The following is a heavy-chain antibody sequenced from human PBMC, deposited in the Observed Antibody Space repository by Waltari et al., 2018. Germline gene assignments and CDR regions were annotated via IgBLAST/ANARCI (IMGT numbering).Heavy chain of an antibody. D-gene: IGHD4-17*01. V-gene: IGHV4-38-2*02. Sequence: QVQLQESGPGLVKPSETLSLTCAVSGYSISSGYYWGWIRQPPGKGLEWIGSIYHSGSTYYNPSLKSRVTISVDTSKNQFSLKLSSVTAADTAVYYCARDTHDYGGIHPLFFDYWGQGTLVTVSS. CDR1: GYSISSGYY. J-gene: IGHJ4*02. CDR3: ARDTHDYGGIHPLFFDY. CDR2: IYHSGST.